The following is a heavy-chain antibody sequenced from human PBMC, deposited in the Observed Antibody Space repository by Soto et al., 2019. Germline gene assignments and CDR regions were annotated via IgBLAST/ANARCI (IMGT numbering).Heavy chain of an antibody. J-gene: IGHJ6*02. CDR2: IHYSGST. Sequence: QVQLQESGPGLVKPSETLSLTCTVSGGSISSYYWSWIRQPPGKGLEWIGHIHYSGSTNYNPSLESRVTISVDTSKNQLSLNLSSVTAADTAVYYRARMIRSYYYGVDVWGQGTTVTVSS. CDR3: ARMIRSYYYGVDV. D-gene: IGHD3-22*01. V-gene: IGHV4-59*01. CDR1: GGSISSYY.